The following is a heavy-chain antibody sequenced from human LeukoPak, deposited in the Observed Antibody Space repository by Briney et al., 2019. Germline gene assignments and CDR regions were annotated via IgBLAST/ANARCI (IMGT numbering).Heavy chain of an antibody. V-gene: IGHV3-23*01. CDR3: ARERPYFYDSSGYYYLYYYGMDV. J-gene: IGHJ6*02. Sequence: GGSLRLSCAASGFTFSSYAMSWVRQALGKGLEWVSAISGSGGSTYYADSVKGRFTISRDNSKNTLYLQMNSLRAEDTAVYYCARERPYFYDSSGYYYLYYYGMDVWGQGTTVTVSS. CDR2: ISGSGGST. D-gene: IGHD3-22*01. CDR1: GFTFSSYA.